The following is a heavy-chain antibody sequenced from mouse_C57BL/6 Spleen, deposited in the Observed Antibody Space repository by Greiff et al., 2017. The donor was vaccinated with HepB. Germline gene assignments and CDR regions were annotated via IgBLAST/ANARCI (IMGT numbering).Heavy chain of an antibody. J-gene: IGHJ3*01. CDR3: ARDSSGWFAY. Sequence: QVQLQQSGAELVRPGSSVKLSCKASGYTFTSYWMHWVKQRPIQGLEWIGNIDPSDSETHYNQKFKDKATLTVDKSSSTAYMQLSSLTSEDSAVYYCARDSSGWFAYWGQGTLVTVSA. V-gene: IGHV1-52*01. CDR1: GYTFTSYW. D-gene: IGHD3-2*02. CDR2: IDPSDSET.